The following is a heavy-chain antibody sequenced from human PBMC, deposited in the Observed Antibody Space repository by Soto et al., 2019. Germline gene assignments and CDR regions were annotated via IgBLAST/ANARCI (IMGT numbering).Heavy chain of an antibody. J-gene: IGHJ5*02. D-gene: IGHD3-10*01. CDR3: ARHRFGELWGFDP. Sequence: PSETLSLTCSVSGGSISSGSYYWGWIRQPPGKGLEWIGSIYYSGSTYYNPSLKSRVTISVDTSKNQFSLKLSSVTAADTAVYYCARHRFGELWGFDPWGQGTLDTVSS. V-gene: IGHV4-39*01. CDR2: IYYSGST. CDR1: GGSISSGSYY.